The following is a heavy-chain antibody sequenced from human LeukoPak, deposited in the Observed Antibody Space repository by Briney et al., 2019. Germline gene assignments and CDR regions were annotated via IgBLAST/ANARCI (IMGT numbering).Heavy chain of an antibody. V-gene: IGHV4-39*02. Sequence: SETLTLICSVSVGPISSSSDYWGWIRQPPGKGLEWIGSIYYSGSTYYNPSLKSRVTISVDTSKTHFSLRLNSVTAADTAVYYCARRRVSTAFDYWGQGTLVTVSS. CDR1: VGPISSSSDY. D-gene: IGHD4-17*01. CDR3: ARRRVSTAFDY. J-gene: IGHJ4*02. CDR2: IYYSGST.